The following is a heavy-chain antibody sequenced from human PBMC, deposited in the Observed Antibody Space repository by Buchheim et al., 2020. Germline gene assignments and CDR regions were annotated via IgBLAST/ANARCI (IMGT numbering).Heavy chain of an antibody. V-gene: IGHV3-33*01. J-gene: IGHJ6*02. D-gene: IGHD3-3*01. CDR1: GFTFSSYG. Sequence: QVQLVESGGGVVQPGRSLRLSCAASGFTFSSYGMHWVRQAPGKGLEWVAVIWYDGSNKYYADSVKGRFTISRDNSKNTLYLQMNSLRAEDTAVYYCASGEGRRFLEWLPLYGMDVWGQGTT. CDR3: ASGEGRRFLEWLPLYGMDV. CDR2: IWYDGSNK.